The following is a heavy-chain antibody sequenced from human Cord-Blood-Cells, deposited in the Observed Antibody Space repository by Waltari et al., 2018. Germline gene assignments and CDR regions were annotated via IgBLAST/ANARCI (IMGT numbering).Heavy chain of an antibody. J-gene: IGHJ3*02. D-gene: IGHD2-2*01. Sequence: EVQLVESGGGLVQPGRSLRLSCAASGFTFDAYAMHWVRQAPGKGLEWVSGISWNSGSIGYADSVKGRFTISRDNAKNSLYLQMNSLRAEDMALYYCAKDFNYQLLGAFDIWGQGTMVTVSS. CDR2: ISWNSGSI. CDR1: GFTFDAYA. V-gene: IGHV3-9*03. CDR3: AKDFNYQLLGAFDI.